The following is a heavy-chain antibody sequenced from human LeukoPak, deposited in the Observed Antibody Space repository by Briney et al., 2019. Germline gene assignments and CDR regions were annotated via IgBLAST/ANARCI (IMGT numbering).Heavy chain of an antibody. Sequence: PSETLSLTCTVSGGSISSYYWSWIRQPPGKGLEWIGYIYYSGSTNYNPSLKSRVTISVDTSKNQFSLKLSSVTAADTAVYYCARASPPFGELNYGMDVWGLGTTVTVSS. CDR1: GGSISSYY. CDR3: ARASPPFGELNYGMDV. D-gene: IGHD3-10*01. CDR2: IYYSGST. V-gene: IGHV4-59*08. J-gene: IGHJ6*02.